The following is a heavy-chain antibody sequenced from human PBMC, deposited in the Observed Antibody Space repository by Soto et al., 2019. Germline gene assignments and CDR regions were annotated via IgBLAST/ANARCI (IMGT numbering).Heavy chain of an antibody. J-gene: IGHJ6*02. Sequence: QVQLVESGGGVVQPGRSLRLSCAASGFTFSNNAMDWVRQAPGKGLEWVAVISYDGSNKYIAESVKGRFTISRDNSKNPLFLQMNSRRAEDTAVYYCARGTTTSAFAAMDVWGQGTTVTVSS. CDR1: GFTFSNNA. CDR3: ARGTTTSAFAAMDV. D-gene: IGHD3-16*01. V-gene: IGHV3-30-3*01. CDR2: ISYDGSNK.